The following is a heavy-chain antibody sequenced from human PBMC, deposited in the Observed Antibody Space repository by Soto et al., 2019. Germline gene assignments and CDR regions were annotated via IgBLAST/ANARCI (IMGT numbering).Heavy chain of an antibody. CDR3: ARGPPFGY. J-gene: IGHJ4*02. CDR1: GVSISSGGYS. V-gene: IGHV4-30-2*01. D-gene: IGHD3-10*01. Sequence: PSETLSLTCAVSGVSISSGGYSWSWIRQPPGKGLEWIGYIYHSGSTYYNPSPRSRVTISVDRSKNQFSLKLSSVTAADTAVYYCARGPPFGYWGQGTLVTVSS. CDR2: IYHSGST.